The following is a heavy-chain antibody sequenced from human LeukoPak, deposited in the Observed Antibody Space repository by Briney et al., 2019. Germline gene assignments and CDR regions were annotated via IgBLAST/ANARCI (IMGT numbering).Heavy chain of an antibody. J-gene: IGHJ4*02. CDR1: GGSISSYY. D-gene: IGHD4-17*01. Sequence: SETLSLTCTVSGGSISSYYWSWIRQPPGKGLEWIGYIYYSGSTNYNPSLKSRVTISVDTSKNQFSLKLSSVTAADTAVYYCARLYGDYGGIDYWGQGTLVTVSS. V-gene: IGHV4-59*08. CDR2: IYYSGST. CDR3: ARLYGDYGGIDY.